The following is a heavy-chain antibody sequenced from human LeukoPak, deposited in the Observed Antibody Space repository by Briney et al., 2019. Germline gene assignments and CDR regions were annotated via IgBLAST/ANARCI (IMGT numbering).Heavy chain of an antibody. CDR1: GYTFTSYG. V-gene: IGHV1-18*01. CDR3: ARGSPPRRNYDSRGYYSYYFDY. D-gene: IGHD3-22*01. J-gene: IGHJ4*02. CDR2: ISAYNGNT. Sequence: ASVKVSCKASGYTFTSYGISWVRQAPGQGLEWMGWISAYNGNTHYAQKLQGRVTMTTDTSTSTVYMELRSLRSDDTAVYYCARGSPPRRNYDSRGYYSYYFDYWGQGALVTVSS.